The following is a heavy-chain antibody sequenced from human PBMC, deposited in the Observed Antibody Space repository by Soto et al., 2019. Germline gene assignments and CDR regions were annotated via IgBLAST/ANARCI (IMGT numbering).Heavy chain of an antibody. CDR3: ARDDYGELDY. CDR1: GGSISSYY. D-gene: IGHD4-17*01. Sequence: PSETLSLTCAVSGGSISSYYWSWIRQPPGKGLEWIGYIYYSGSTNYNPSLKSRVTISVDTSKNQFSLKLSSVTAADTAVYYCARDDYGELDYWGQGTLVTVS. CDR2: IYYSGST. V-gene: IGHV4-59*01. J-gene: IGHJ4*02.